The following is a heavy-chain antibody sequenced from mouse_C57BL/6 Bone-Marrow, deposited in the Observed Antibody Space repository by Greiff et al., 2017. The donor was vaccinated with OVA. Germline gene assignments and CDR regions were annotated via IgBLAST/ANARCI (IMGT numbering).Heavy chain of an antibody. V-gene: IGHV3-6*01. Sequence: VQLQESGPGLVKPSQSLSLTCSVTGYSITSGYYWNWIRQFPGNKLEWMGYISYDGSNNYNPSLKNRISITRDTSKNQFFLKLNSVTTEDTATEFCARDHNNEAWFAYWGQGTLVTVSA. CDR3: ARDHNNEAWFAY. CDR2: ISYDGSN. CDR1: GYSITSGYY. J-gene: IGHJ3*01. D-gene: IGHD1-3*01.